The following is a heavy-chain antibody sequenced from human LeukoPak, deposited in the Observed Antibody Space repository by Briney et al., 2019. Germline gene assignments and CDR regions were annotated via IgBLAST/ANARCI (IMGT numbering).Heavy chain of an antibody. CDR3: ARDYDYGDLRGWFDP. Sequence: SETLSLTCTVSGGSISGYYWSWLRQPPGKGLEWIGYIYYSGSSNYNPSLKSRITISLDTSKNQFSLKLSSVTAADTAVYYCARDYDYGDLRGWFDPWGQGTLVTVSS. CDR2: IYYSGSS. CDR1: GGSISGYY. J-gene: IGHJ5*02. D-gene: IGHD4-17*01. V-gene: IGHV4-59*01.